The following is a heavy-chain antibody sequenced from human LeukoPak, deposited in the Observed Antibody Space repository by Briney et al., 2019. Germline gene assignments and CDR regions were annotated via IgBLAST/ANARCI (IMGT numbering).Heavy chain of an antibody. D-gene: IGHD7-27*01. CDR3: ARVPGADYYYGMDV. CDR1: GGSISSYY. Sequence: NPSETLSLTCTVSGGSISSYYWSWIRQPPGKGLEWIGYIYYSGSTNYNPSLKSRVTISVDTSKNQFSLKLSSVTAADTAVYYCARVPGADYYYGMDVWGQGTTVTVS. CDR2: IYYSGST. J-gene: IGHJ6*02. V-gene: IGHV4-59*01.